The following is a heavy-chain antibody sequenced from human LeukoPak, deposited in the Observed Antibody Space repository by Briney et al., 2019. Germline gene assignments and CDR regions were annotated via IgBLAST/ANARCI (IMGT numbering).Heavy chain of an antibody. CDR1: GFNFSAYW. CDR3: ARDHFYVWGSYRYIFDF. V-gene: IGHV3-7*01. J-gene: IGHJ4*02. D-gene: IGHD3-16*02. Sequence: PGGSLRLSCAASGFNFSAYWMTWVRQAPGKGLEWVANIKEDGSEKHYVGSVKGRFTISRDNAKNSVHLQMNSVRAEDTAVYYCARDHFYVWGSYRYIFDFWGQGTLVTVSS. CDR2: IKEDGSEK.